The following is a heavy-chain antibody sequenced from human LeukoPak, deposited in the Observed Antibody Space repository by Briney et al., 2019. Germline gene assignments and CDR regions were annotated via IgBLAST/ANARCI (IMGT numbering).Heavy chain of an antibody. J-gene: IGHJ6*03. CDR1: GFTVSSNY. CDR3: ARSLRVRGVPDYMDV. Sequence: GSLRLSCAASGFTVSSNYMTWVRQAPGKGLEWVSVIHKNAITYYADTVKGRFTISRDNSKNMLYLQMNRLRAEDTAVYYCARSLRVRGVPDYMDVWGKGTTVIISS. V-gene: IGHV3-53*01. CDR2: IHKNAIT. D-gene: IGHD3-10*01.